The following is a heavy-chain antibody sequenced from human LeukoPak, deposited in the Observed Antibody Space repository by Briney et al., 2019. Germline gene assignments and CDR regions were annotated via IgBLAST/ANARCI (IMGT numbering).Heavy chain of an antibody. CDR2: ISSSSSTI. V-gene: IGHV3-48*01. Sequence: GGSLRLSCAASGFTFSSYSMNWVRQAPGKGLEWVSYISSSSSTIYYADSVKGRFTISRDNAKNSLYLQMNSLRAEDTAVYYCARNRRNAITMVRGVRGYYYMDVWGKGTTVTISS. J-gene: IGHJ6*03. CDR1: GFTFSSYS. CDR3: ARNRRNAITMVRGVRGYYYMDV. D-gene: IGHD3-10*01.